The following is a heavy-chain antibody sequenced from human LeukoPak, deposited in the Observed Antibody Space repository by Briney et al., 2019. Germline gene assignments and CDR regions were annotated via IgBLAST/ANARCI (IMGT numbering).Heavy chain of an antibody. CDR1: GFIFSSYD. Sequence: GGSLRLSCAASGFIFSSYDMHWVRQATGKGLEWVSAIGTAGDTYYPGSVKGRFTISRENAKNSLYLQMNSLRAGDTAVYYCARGLGNHYDSSGYYGLGDAFDIWGHGTMVTVSS. J-gene: IGHJ3*02. CDR2: IGTAGDT. D-gene: IGHD3-22*01. CDR3: ARGLGNHYDSSGYYGLGDAFDI. V-gene: IGHV3-13*01.